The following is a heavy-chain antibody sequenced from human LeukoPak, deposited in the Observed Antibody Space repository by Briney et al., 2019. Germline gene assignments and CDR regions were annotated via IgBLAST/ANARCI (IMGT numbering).Heavy chain of an antibody. CDR3: AKAHYYDSSGPFDY. D-gene: IGHD3-22*01. J-gene: IGHJ4*02. V-gene: IGHV3-23*01. CDR1: GFTCSSYA. Sequence: GGSLRLSCAASGFTCSSYAMSWVRQAPGKGLEWVSAISGSGGSTYYADSVKGRFTISRDNSKNTLYLQMNSLRAEDTAVYYCAKAHYYDSSGPFDYWGQGTLVTVSS. CDR2: ISGSGGST.